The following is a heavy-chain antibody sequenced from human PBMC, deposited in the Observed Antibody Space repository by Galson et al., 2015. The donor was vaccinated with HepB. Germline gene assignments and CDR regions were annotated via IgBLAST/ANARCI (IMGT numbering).Heavy chain of an antibody. J-gene: IGHJ3*02. D-gene: IGHD2-2*02. CDR2: INDVSSHT. CDR1: GFTFSNYA. Sequence: SLRLSCAASGFTFSNYAMTWVRQAPGKGLEWVSSINDVSSHTYYAGSVRGRFTISRDNAKETVFLQMTSLTVEDTAIYYCVRPRHCGDNTCYIRYDGLDTWGQGTMVTVSS. CDR3: VRPRHCGDNTCYIRYDGLDT. V-gene: IGHV3-21*01.